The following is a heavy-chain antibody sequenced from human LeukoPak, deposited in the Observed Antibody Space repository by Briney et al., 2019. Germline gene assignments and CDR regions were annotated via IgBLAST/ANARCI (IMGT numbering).Heavy chain of an antibody. V-gene: IGHV5-51*01. J-gene: IGHJ3*02. CDR3: ARHYRGSGICDAFDI. CDR1: GYRFTSYW. CDR2: IYPGDSDT. D-gene: IGHD3-10*01. Sequence: GESLKISCKASGYRFTSYWIGWVRQMPGKGLEWMGIIYPGDSDTRYSPSFQGQVTISADKSISTAYLQWSSLKASDTAMYYCARHYRGSGICDAFDIWGQGTMVTVSS.